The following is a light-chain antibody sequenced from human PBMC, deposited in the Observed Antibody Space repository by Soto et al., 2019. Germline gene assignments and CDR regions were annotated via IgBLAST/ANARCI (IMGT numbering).Light chain of an antibody. CDR1: QSVSRW. V-gene: IGKV1-5*01. CDR3: QQFSA. Sequence: DIHMTQSPSTLSASVGDRDTITCRASQSVSRWLAWYQQKPGQAPRLLIYDASSLESGVPSRFSGSGSGAEFTLTINSLQPDDFATYYCQQFSAFGQGTKLEIK. CDR2: DAS. J-gene: IGKJ2*01.